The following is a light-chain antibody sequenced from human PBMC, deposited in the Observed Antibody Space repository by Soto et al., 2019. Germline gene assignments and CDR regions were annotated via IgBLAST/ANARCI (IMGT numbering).Light chain of an antibody. V-gene: IGKV3D-20*02. CDR2: QTS. Sequence: EIVLTHSPDTLSFSPGQRATLSCMASQRVSSSFLAWYQQRPGQAPRLLIYQTSIRAAGIPARFSASGSGTDFTLTISDVQPEDFALYYCHQRQSWPRTFGQGTKVDIK. J-gene: IGKJ1*01. CDR3: HQRQSWPRT. CDR1: QRVSSSF.